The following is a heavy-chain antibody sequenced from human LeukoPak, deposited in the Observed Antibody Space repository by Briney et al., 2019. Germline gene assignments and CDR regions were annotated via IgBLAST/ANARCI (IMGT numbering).Heavy chain of an antibody. J-gene: IGHJ6*02. CDR3: AKSVKGTYYYYYGMDV. CDR2: ISGSGGST. V-gene: IGHV3-23*01. D-gene: IGHD1-1*01. Sequence: PGGSLRLSCAASGFTFSSYAMSWVRQAPGKGLEWVSVISGSGGSTYYADSVKGRFTISRDNSKNTLYLQMNSLRAEDTAVYYCAKSVKGTYYYYYGMDVWGQGTTVTVSS. CDR1: GFTFSSYA.